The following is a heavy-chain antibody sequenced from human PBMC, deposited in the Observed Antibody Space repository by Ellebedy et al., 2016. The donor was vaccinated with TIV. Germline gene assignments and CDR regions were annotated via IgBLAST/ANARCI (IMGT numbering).Heavy chain of an antibody. Sequence: GGSLRLXXSASGVTFRDFAMHCVRQAPGKGLECVSTISVYGSSTYYADSVKGRFTISRDNSKNTLFLQMSSLRAEDTAVYYCVKDSGTYYISYYFDFWGQGTLVTVSS. J-gene: IGHJ4*02. D-gene: IGHD3-10*01. CDR2: ISVYGSST. CDR1: GVTFRDFA. V-gene: IGHV3-64D*06. CDR3: VKDSGTYYISYYFDF.